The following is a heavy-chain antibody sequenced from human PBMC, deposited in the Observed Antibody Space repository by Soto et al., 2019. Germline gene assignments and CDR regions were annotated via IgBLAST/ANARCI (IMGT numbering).Heavy chain of an antibody. V-gene: IGHV4-39*01. CDR1: SGSISSSLYY. J-gene: IGHJ3*02. CDR2: IYSTVST. Sequence: SETLSLTCSVSSGSISSSLYYWGWIRQPPGKGLEWIGTIYSTVSTHYNPSLKSRVTISVDTSKNQFSLKLNSVTAADTAVYYCARLPYYDTPPVTFDIWGQGAMVTVSS. CDR3: ARLPYYDTPPVTFDI. D-gene: IGHD3-22*01.